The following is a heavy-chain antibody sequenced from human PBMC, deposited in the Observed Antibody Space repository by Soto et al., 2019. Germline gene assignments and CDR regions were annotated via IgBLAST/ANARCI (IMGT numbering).Heavy chain of an antibody. J-gene: IGHJ6*02. CDR3: ARGRREQLARTYYFGIDV. CDR2: IHYGGST. V-gene: IGHV4-59*01. CDR1: GDSISGYH. D-gene: IGHD6-6*01. Sequence: PSETLSLTCTVSGDSISGYHWSWIRQSPGKGLEWIGYIHYGGSTKYNPSLKSRVTISGDTSKNQISVTLSSVTAADTAVYYCARGRREQLARTYYFGIDVWGQGTTVTVSS.